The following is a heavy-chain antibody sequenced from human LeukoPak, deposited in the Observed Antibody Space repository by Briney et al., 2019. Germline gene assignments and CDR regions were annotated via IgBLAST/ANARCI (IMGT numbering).Heavy chain of an antibody. CDR2: IKQDGNEK. J-gene: IGHJ4*02. Sequence: GGSLRLSCAASGFTFSNYSMNWVRQAPGKGLEWVANIKQDGNEKYYVDSVKGRFTISRDNAKNSLYLQMNSLRAEDTAVYYCARGPYSSGWYGPHDYWGQGTLVTVSS. V-gene: IGHV3-7*01. D-gene: IGHD6-19*01. CDR1: GFTFSNYS. CDR3: ARGPYSSGWYGPHDY.